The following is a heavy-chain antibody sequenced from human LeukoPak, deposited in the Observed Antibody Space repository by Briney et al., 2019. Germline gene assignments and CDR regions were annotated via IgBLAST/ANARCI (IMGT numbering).Heavy chain of an antibody. J-gene: IGHJ3*02. D-gene: IGHD5-24*01. Sequence: QTGGSLRLSCAASGLTFSRSAMHWVRQAPGKGLEWVAVISYDGTNKYYEDSVKGRFTISRDSSKSTLYLQMNSLRAEDTAVYYCAKGSSTERWVQLELDAFDIWGQGTMVTVSS. CDR1: GLTFSRSA. CDR3: AKGSSTERWVQLELDAFDI. V-gene: IGHV3-30*18. CDR2: ISYDGTNK.